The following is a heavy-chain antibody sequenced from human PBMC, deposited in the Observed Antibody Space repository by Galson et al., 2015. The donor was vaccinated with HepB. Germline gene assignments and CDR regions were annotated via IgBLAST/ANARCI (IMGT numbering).Heavy chain of an antibody. CDR3: AKVFYDFWSGYPGG. D-gene: IGHD3-3*01. V-gene: IGHV3-23*01. CDR2: ISGSGGST. CDR1: GYTFTSYY. Sequence: SCKASGYTFTSYYMHWVRQAPGKGLEWVSAISGSGGSTYYADSVKGRFTISRDNSRNTLYLQMNSLRAEDTAVYYCAKVFYDFWSGYPGGWGQGTLVTVSS. J-gene: IGHJ4*02.